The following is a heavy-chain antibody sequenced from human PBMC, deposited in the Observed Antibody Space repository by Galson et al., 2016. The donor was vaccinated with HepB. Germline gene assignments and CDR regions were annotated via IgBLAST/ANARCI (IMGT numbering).Heavy chain of an antibody. Sequence: SLRLSCAASGFTFSSYNMNWVRRAPGKGLEWLSYISSSGTTIYYADSVKGRFTISRDNAKNSLYLRMNSLRDEDTAVYYCGGYNDYKAYDYWGQGTLVTVSS. V-gene: IGHV3-48*02. CDR3: GGYNDYKAYDY. CDR2: ISSSGTTI. D-gene: IGHD5-24*01. CDR1: GFTFSSYN. J-gene: IGHJ4*02.